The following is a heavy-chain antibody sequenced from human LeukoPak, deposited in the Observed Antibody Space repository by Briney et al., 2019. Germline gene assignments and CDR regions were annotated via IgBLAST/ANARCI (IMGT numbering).Heavy chain of an antibody. J-gene: IGHJ4*02. D-gene: IGHD3-22*01. V-gene: IGHV3-64D*06. CDR3: ARNYYDGSGYYYNDY. Sequence: PGGSLRLSCSASGFTFSSYAMHWVRQAPGKGLEYVSAISSNGGSTYYADSVKGRFTISRDNSKNTLYLQMSSLRAEDTAVYYCARNYYDGSGYYYNDYWGQGTLVTVSS. CDR2: ISSNGGST. CDR1: GFTFSSYA.